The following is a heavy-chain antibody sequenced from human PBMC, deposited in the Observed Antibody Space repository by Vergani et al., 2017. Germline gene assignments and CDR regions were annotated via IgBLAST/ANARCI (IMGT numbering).Heavy chain of an antibody. CDR2: IHHSGSS. CDR1: GYSINSGYY. D-gene: IGHD3-22*01. Sequence: QVQLQESGPGLVKPSETLSLTCGVSGYSINSGYYWAWIRQPPGKGLEWIGTIHHSGSSYHNPSLKSRVTISVETSKNHFSLKLTSVTAADPAVYYCARQPYYHDTSGFFFDLWGRGTLVTVSS. V-gene: IGHV4-38-2*01. CDR3: ARQPYYHDTSGFFFDL. J-gene: IGHJ2*01.